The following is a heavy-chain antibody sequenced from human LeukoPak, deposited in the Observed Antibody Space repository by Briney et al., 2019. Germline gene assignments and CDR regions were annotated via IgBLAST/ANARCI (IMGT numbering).Heavy chain of an antibody. CDR1: GGSISSYY. V-gene: IGHV4-59*12. J-gene: IGHJ4*02. CDR3: AREGSTGASRYFDY. CDR2: IYYSGST. D-gene: IGHD1-26*01. Sequence: SETLSLTCTVSGGSISSYYWSWIRQPPGKGLEWIGYIYYSGSTNYNPSLKSRVTISVDTSKNQFSLKLSSVTAADTAVYYCAREGSTGASRYFDYWRQGTLVTVSS.